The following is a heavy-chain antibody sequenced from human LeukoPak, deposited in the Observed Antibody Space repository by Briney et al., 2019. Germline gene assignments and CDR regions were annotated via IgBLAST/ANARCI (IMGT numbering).Heavy chain of an antibody. Sequence: PGGSLRLSCAASRFTFSSYAMICVRHAPGEGVEGGSGVSGTDAGTSDDDSVTRRFTISRDNSKNMLYLQINSLRAEDTAVYYCAKTPWYSSGWSIDYWGQGTLVTVSS. CDR3: AKTPWYSSGWSIDY. CDR2: VSGTDAGT. V-gene: IGHV3-23*02. J-gene: IGHJ4*02. D-gene: IGHD6-13*01. CDR1: RFTFSSYA.